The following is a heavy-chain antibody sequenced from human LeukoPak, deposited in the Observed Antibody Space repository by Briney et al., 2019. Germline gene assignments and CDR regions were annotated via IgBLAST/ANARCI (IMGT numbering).Heavy chain of an antibody. CDR1: GGSISSSSYY. D-gene: IGHD3-16*01. Sequence: SETLSLTCTVSGGSISSSSYYWGWIRQPPGKGLEWIGSIYYSGSTYYNPSLKSRVTISVDTSKNQFSLKLSSVTAADTAVYYCARSPRGGSGRYYFDYWGQGTLVTVSS. CDR2: IYYSGST. J-gene: IGHJ4*02. V-gene: IGHV4-39*01. CDR3: ARSPRGGSGRYYFDY.